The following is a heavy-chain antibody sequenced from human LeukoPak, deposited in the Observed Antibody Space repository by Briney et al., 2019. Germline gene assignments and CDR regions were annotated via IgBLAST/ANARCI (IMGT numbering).Heavy chain of an antibody. CDR3: ARGDIVVVPAAINYWFDP. V-gene: IGHV4-39*07. J-gene: IGHJ5*02. CDR1: GGSISSSSYS. CDR2: MYYSGNT. Sequence: SETLSLTCAVSGGSISSSSYSWGWIRQPPGKGLEWIGSMYYSGNTYYSPSLKSRVTISGDTSKNQFSLKLSSVTAADTAVYYCARGDIVVVPAAINYWFDPWGQGTLVTVSS. D-gene: IGHD2-2*01.